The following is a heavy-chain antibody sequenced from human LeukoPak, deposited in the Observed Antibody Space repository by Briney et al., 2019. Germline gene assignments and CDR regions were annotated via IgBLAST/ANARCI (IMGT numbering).Heavy chain of an antibody. J-gene: IGHJ4*02. CDR1: GGSISSNNW. V-gene: IGHV4-4*02. CDR2: IHHSGST. CDR3: ARVDWYEGLDY. Sequence: PSETLSLTCAVSGGSISSNNWWSWVRQPPGKGLEWLGAIHHSGSTNDNPSLKSRVTISVDKSNDQFSLKLSSVTAADTAVYYCARVDWYEGLDYWGQGALVTVSS. D-gene: IGHD2-21*01.